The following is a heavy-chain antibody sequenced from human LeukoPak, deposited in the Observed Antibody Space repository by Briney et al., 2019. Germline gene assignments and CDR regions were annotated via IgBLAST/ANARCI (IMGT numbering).Heavy chain of an antibody. V-gene: IGHV3-30*02. CDR1: GFTFSSYG. CDR3: AKDIGVPAATNWFDP. Sequence: GGSLRLSCAASGFTFSSYGMHWVRQAPGKGLEWVAFIRYDGSNKYYADSVKGRFTISRDNSKNTLYLQMNSLRAEDTAVYYCAKDIGVPAATNWFDPWGQGTLVTVSS. CDR2: IRYDGSNK. J-gene: IGHJ5*02. D-gene: IGHD2-2*01.